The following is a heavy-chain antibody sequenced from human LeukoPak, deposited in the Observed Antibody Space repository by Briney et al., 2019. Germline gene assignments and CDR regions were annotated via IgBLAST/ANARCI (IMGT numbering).Heavy chain of an antibody. D-gene: IGHD3-22*01. CDR3: AGPMYYYDSRFDY. CDR2: IYYSGST. J-gene: IGHJ4*02. CDR1: GDSISSSSYY. V-gene: IGHV4-39*01. Sequence: PSETLSLTCTVSGDSISSSSYYWGWVRQPPGKGLEWIGSIYYSGSTYYNSSLKSRVTISVDTSKNQFSLKLSSVTAADTAVYYCAGPMYYYDSRFDYWGQGTLVTVSS.